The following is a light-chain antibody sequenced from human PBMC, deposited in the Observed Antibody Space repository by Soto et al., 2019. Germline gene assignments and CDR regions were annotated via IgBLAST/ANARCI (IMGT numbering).Light chain of an antibody. CDR2: AAS. CDR3: QQSYSTPLT. V-gene: IGKV1-39*01. J-gene: IGKJ3*01. Sequence: DIQMTQSPSSLSASVGDRVTITCRASQNISSYLNWYQQKPGKAPKFLIYAASSLQSGVPSRFSGSGSGTDFTLTISSLQPEDFATYYCQQSYSTPLTFGPGTKVDIK. CDR1: QNISSY.